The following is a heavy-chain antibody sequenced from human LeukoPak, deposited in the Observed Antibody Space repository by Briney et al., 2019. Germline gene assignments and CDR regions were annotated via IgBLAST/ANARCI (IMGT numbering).Heavy chain of an antibody. V-gene: IGHV3-30*18. CDR2: TSYDGTDT. CDR1: GVTFSSYG. Sequence: PGGSLRLSCAASGVTFSSYGIHWVRQAPGKGLEWVALTSYDGTDTYYADSVKGRFTISRDNTKNTLSLQMNSLRPEDTAVYYCAKERRWQQYSFGSWGQGTLVTVSS. J-gene: IGHJ4*02. D-gene: IGHD5-24*01. CDR3: AKERRWQQYSFGS.